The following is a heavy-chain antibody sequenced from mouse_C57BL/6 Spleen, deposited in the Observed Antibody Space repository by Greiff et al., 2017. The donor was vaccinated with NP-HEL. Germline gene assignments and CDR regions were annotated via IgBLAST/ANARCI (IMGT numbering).Heavy chain of an antibody. V-gene: IGHV3-6*01. Sequence: VQLKESGPGLVKPSQSLSLTCSVTGYSITSGYYWNWIRQFPGNKLEWMGYISYDGSNNYNPSLKNRISITRDTSKNQFFLKLNSVTTEDTATYYCAREPIYYYGSSPHWYFDVWGTGTTVTVSS. CDR3: AREPIYYYGSSPHWYFDV. CDR2: ISYDGSN. D-gene: IGHD1-1*01. CDR1: GYSITSGYY. J-gene: IGHJ1*03.